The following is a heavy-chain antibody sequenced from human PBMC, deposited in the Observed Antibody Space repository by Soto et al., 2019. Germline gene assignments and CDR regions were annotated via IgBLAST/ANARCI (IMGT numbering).Heavy chain of an antibody. J-gene: IGHJ6*02. Sequence: VASVKVSCKASGGTFSSYAISWVRQVPGQGLERMGGIIPIFGTANYAQKFQGRVTITADESTSTAYMELSSLRSEDTAVYYCARVVGILEWLLDVWGQGTTVTVSS. CDR1: GGTFSSYA. CDR2: IIPIFGTA. V-gene: IGHV1-69*13. CDR3: ARVVGILEWLLDV. D-gene: IGHD3-3*01.